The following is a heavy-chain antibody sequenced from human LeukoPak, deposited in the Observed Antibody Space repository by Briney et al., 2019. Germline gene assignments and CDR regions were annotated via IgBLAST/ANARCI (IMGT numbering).Heavy chain of an antibody. V-gene: IGHV4-59*01. CDR3: ARHWSHSVAQFGRSYWFDP. D-gene: IGHD2-15*01. CDR2: FSYSGTT. CDR1: GGSISTYY. J-gene: IGHJ5*02. Sequence: SETLSLTCTVSGGSISTYYWSWIRQPPGKGLEWIGYFSYSGTTNYNPSLKSRVTISTDTSKNQFSLDLISVTAADTAVYYCARHWSHSVAQFGRSYWFDPWGQGTLVTVSS.